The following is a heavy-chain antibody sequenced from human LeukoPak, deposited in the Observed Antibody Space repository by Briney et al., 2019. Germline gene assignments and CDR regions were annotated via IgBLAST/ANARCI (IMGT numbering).Heavy chain of an antibody. Sequence: PSETLSLTCTVSGGSISSYYWSWIRQPAGKGLEWIGRIDTSGTTKYNPSLKRRVTMSLDTSKNQFSLKLRSVTAADTAVYYCARIKGSSWLDYWGQGTLVTVSS. D-gene: IGHD6-13*01. CDR2: IDTSGTT. CDR3: ARIKGSSWLDY. J-gene: IGHJ4*02. CDR1: GGSISSYY. V-gene: IGHV4-4*07.